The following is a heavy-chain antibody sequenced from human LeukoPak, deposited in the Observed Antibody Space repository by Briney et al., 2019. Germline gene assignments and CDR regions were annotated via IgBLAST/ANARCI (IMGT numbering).Heavy chain of an antibody. CDR1: GFTFSSYA. Sequence: GGSLRLSCAASGFTFSSYAMHWVRQAPGKGLGWVAVISYDGSNKYYADSVKGRFTISRDNAKNSLYLQMNSLRAEDTAVYYCAREEGDYGDYLNYYYYYMDVWGKGTTVTVSS. D-gene: IGHD4-17*01. CDR2: ISYDGSNK. V-gene: IGHV3-30*04. CDR3: AREEGDYGDYLNYYYYYMDV. J-gene: IGHJ6*03.